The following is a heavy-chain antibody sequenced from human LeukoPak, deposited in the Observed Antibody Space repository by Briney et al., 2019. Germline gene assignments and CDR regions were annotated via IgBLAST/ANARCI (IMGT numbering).Heavy chain of an antibody. CDR3: ARGGGDDFDY. J-gene: IGHJ4*02. CDR2: IYTSGNT. D-gene: IGHD2-21*02. CDR1: GGSISSYF. Sequence: KPSETLSLTCTVSGGSISSYFWSWIRQPAGKGLEWIGRIYTSGNTKYNPSLKSRVTMSVDTSKNRFSLKVSSVTAADTAVYYCARGGGDDFDYWGQGTLVTVSS. V-gene: IGHV4-4*07.